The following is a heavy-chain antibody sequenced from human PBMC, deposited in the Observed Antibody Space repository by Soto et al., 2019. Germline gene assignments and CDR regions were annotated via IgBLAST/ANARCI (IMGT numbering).Heavy chain of an antibody. CDR3: ARTPPLGYFDY. V-gene: IGHV4-30-4*01. Sequence: SSETLSLTCTVSGGSISSGDYYWSWIRQPPGKGLEWIGYIYHSGSTYYNPSLKSRVTISVDTSKNQFSLKLSSVTAADTAVYYCARTPPLGYFDYWGQGTLVTVSS. J-gene: IGHJ4*02. CDR1: GGSISSGDYY. CDR2: IYHSGST.